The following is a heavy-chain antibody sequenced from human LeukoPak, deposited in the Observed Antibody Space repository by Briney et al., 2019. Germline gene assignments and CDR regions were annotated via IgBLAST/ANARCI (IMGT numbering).Heavy chain of an antibody. CDR1: GLTVSSVY. CDR3: ARNYYGPGSRAFDI. J-gene: IGHJ3*02. CDR2: IYSGGSK. Sequence: GGSLSLSCAASGLTVSSVYMSWVRQAPGKGLEWVSIIYSGGSKYYANSVKGRITISRDNSKNTLYLQMNSLRAEDTAVYYCARNYYGPGSRAFDIWGQGTMVTVSS. D-gene: IGHD3-10*01. V-gene: IGHV3-53*01.